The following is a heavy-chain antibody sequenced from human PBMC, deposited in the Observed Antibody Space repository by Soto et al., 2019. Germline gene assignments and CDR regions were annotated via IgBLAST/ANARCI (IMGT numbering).Heavy chain of an antibody. CDR2: IKSKTNGGTT. Sequence: GGSLRLSCAASGFTFSNYAMNWVRQAPGEGLEWVSGIKSKTNGGTTDCAAPVKGRFTISRDDSENTLHLQMNSLKTEDTAVYYCTTGLGSHWGPGTLVTVSS. V-gene: IGHV3-15*07. CDR3: TTGLGSH. D-gene: IGHD3-16*01. CDR1: GFTFSNYA. J-gene: IGHJ4*02.